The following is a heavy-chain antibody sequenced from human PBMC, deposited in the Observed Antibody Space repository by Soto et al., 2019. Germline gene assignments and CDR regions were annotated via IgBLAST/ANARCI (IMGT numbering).Heavy chain of an antibody. Sequence: SLRLSCAASGFTFSNAWMSWVRQAPGKGLEWVGRIKSKTDGGTTDYAAPVKGRFTISRDDSKNTLYLQMNSLKTEDTAVYYCTTGGYRTYYDILTGYPDFDYWGQGTLVTVSS. D-gene: IGHD3-9*01. CDR1: GFTFSNAW. CDR3: TTGGYRTYYDILTGYPDFDY. V-gene: IGHV3-15*01. J-gene: IGHJ4*02. CDR2: IKSKTDGGTT.